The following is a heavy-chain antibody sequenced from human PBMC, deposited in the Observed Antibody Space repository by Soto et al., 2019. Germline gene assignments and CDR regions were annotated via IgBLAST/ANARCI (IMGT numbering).Heavy chain of an antibody. CDR1: GGSFSSGDYY. CDR3: ARGGYYDNVWGKLSHYGLDK. D-gene: IGHD3-16*01. Sequence: SETLSLTCTVSGGSFSSGDYYWSWIRQHPGKGLEWIGSTYYSGSTYYNPSLKSRVTISVDTSKNQFSLKLSSVTAADTAVYYCARGGYYDNVWGKLSHYGLDKWGQGTSVTVSS. CDR2: TYYSGST. V-gene: IGHV4-31*03. J-gene: IGHJ6*02.